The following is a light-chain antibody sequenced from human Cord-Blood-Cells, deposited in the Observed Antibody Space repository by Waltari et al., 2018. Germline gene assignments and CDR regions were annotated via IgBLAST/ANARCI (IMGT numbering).Light chain of an antibody. CDR3: MNGIHLPYT. V-gene: IGKV2-29*02. Sequence: DIVMTQTPLSLSVTPGQPASISCKSSQSLLHSDGKPYLYWYLQKPGQSLQLLIYEVTSRVTGVPDSFSGSGTGTDFTLKISRVEAEDVEDYYCMNGIHLPYTFGQGTKLEIK. J-gene: IGKJ2*01. CDR1: QSLLHSDGKPY. CDR2: EVT.